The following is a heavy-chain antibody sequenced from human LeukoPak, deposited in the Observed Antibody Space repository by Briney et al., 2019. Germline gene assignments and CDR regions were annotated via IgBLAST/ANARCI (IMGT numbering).Heavy chain of an antibody. D-gene: IGHD6-6*01. J-gene: IGHJ3*02. CDR3: ARGIEYSSSSGAFDI. Sequence: GGSLRLSCAASGFTFSSYAMHWVRQAPGKGLEWVAVISYDGSNKYYADSVKGRFTISRDNSKNTLYLQMYSLRAEDTAVYYCARGIEYSSSSGAFDIWGQGTMVTVSS. CDR1: GFTFSSYA. CDR2: ISYDGSNK. V-gene: IGHV3-30-3*01.